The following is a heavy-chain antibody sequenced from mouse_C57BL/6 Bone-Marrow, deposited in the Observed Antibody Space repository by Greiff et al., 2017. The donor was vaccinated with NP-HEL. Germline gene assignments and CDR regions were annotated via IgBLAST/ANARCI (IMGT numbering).Heavy chain of an antibody. V-gene: IGHV5-4*01. CDR2: ISDGGSYT. J-gene: IGHJ3*01. D-gene: IGHD1-1*01. CDR1: GFTFSSYA. CDR3: ARDWNYYGSLAY. Sequence: EVMLVESGGGLVKPGGSLKLSCAASGFTFSSYAMSWVRQTPEKRLEWVATISDGGSYTYYPDNVKGRFTISRDNAKNNLYLQMSHLKSEDTAMYYCARDWNYYGSLAYWGQGTLVTVSA.